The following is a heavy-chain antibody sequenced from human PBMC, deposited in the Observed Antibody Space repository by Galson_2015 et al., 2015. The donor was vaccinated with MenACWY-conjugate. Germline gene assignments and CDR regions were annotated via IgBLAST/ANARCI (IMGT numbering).Heavy chain of an antibody. D-gene: IGHD6-13*01. CDR2: IKADGSLS. Sequence: SLRLSCAASGFTFSSYWMHWVRHSPGKGLEWISYIKADGSLSNYADSVKGRFTISRDNAKNMVYLQMDGLRDEDTAVYFCARDSNWSVDSWGQGTLVTVSS. CDR3: ARDSNWSVDS. CDR1: GFTFSSYW. V-gene: IGHV3-74*01. J-gene: IGHJ4*02.